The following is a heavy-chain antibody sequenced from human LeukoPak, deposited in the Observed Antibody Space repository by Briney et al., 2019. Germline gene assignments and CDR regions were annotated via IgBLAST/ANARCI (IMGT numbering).Heavy chain of an antibody. V-gene: IGHV3-23*01. CDR3: PKGFDGYSYRSGGY. CDR2: ISGSGGST. Sequence: GGSLRLSCAASGFTFSSYAMSWVRQAPGKGLEWVSAISGSGGSTYYADSVKGRFTIARENSKNTLYLQVDSLRAEDTAVYYCPKGFDGYSYRSGGYWGQGTLVTVSS. D-gene: IGHD5-18*01. J-gene: IGHJ4*02. CDR1: GFTFSSYA.